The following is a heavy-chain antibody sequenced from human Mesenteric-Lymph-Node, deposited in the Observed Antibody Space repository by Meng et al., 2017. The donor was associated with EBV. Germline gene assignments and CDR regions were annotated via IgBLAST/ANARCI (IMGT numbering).Heavy chain of an antibody. CDR2: IHYTGNT. CDR3: ARWGATGPFDY. CDR1: GDSISPLH. J-gene: IGHJ4*02. V-gene: IGHV4-59*11. D-gene: IGHD1-26*01. Sequence: QESGHGPVKPSETLSPTCSVSGDSISPLHWSWIRQPPGKGLEWIAYIHYTGNTKYNPSLESRVTISVDTSKNQFSLRLTSVTAADTAVYYCARWGATGPFDYWGQGTLVTVSS.